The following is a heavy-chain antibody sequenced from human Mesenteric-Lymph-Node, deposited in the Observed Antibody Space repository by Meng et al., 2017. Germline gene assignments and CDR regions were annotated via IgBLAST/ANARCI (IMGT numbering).Heavy chain of an antibody. CDR1: GFTFSSYW. D-gene: IGHD6-25*01. CDR2: IKQDGSEK. J-gene: IGHJ4*02. CDR3: ARGGQRFDF. Sequence: GESLKISCAASGFTFSSYWMSWVRQAPGKGLEWVANIKQDGSEKYYVDSVKGRFTISRDNAKSSLYLQVNSLRAEDTAVYYCARGGQRFDFWGQGTLVTVSS. V-gene: IGHV3-7*01.